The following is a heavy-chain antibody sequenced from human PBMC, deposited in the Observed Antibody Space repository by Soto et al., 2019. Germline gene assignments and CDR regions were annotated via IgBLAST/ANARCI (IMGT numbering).Heavy chain of an antibody. J-gene: IGHJ6*04. D-gene: IGHD6-13*01. Sequence: GESLKISCKGSGYSFTSYWIGWVRQMPGKGLEWMGIIYPGDPDTRYSPSFQGQVTISADKSISTAYLQWSSLKASDTAIYYCARTAAAGKYYYGVDVWGKGTTVTVSS. V-gene: IGHV5-51*01. CDR1: GYSFTSYW. CDR3: ARTAAAGKYYYGVDV. CDR2: IYPGDPDT.